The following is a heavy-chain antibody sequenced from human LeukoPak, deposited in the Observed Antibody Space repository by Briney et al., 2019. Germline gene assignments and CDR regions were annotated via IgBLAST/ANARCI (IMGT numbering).Heavy chain of an antibody. CDR2: IYHSGST. V-gene: IGHV4-39*07. J-gene: IGHJ3*02. CDR3: ARVGATSAFDI. D-gene: IGHD1-26*01. Sequence: SETLSLTCTVSGGSISSSRYYWGWIRQPPGRGLEWIGSIYHSGSTYYNPSLKSRVTISVDTSKNQFSLKLSSVTAADTAVYYCARVGATSAFDIWGQGTMVTVSS. CDR1: GGSISSSRYY.